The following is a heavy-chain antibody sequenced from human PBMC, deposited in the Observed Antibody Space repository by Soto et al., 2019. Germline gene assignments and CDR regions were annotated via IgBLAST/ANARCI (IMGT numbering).Heavy chain of an antibody. V-gene: IGHV4-30-4*01. CDR3: ATVPTYYYDRSGYANAFDM. CDR1: GGSINRGDYY. Sequence: SETLSLTGTVSGGSINRGDYYWSWIRQPPGKGLEWIGYIYYSGSTYHNPSLKSRINISVDTSKNQFSLKLSSVTAADTAVYYCATVPTYYYDRSGYANAFDMWGQGTMVTVSS. CDR2: IYYSGST. D-gene: IGHD3-22*01. J-gene: IGHJ3*02.